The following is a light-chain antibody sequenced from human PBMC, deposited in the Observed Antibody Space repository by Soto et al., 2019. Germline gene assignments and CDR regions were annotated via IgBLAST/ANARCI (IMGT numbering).Light chain of an antibody. J-gene: IGKJ1*01. Sequence: EIVMTQSPATLSVSPGERATLSFRASQSASSNLAGYQQRPGQAPRLLIYGASTRATGIAARFSGSGSGTDFTLTISSLQSEDFAVSYCQQYNNFWTFGQGTKAEIK. CDR3: QQYNNFWT. V-gene: IGKV3-15*01. CDR2: GAS. CDR1: QSASSN.